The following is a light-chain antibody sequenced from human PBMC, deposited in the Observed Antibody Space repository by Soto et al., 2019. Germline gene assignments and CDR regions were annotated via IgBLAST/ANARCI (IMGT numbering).Light chain of an antibody. CDR3: QHYNTYPWT. J-gene: IGKJ1*01. CDR1: QSVSSS. Sequence: EIVLTQSPASLSLSPGERATLSCRASQSVSSSLAWYQQKPGQAPRLLIYGASNRATGIPARFSGSGSGTDFTLTISSLEPEDFATYYCQHYNTYPWTFGQGTKVEIK. V-gene: IGKV3-11*01. CDR2: GAS.